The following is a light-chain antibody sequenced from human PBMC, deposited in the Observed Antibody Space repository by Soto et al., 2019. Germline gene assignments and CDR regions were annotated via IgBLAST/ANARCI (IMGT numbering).Light chain of an antibody. CDR3: CSYAGSRPYV. V-gene: IGLV2-23*01. CDR2: EGS. CDR1: SSDVGSYNL. Sequence: QCALTQPASVSGSPGQSITISCTGTSSDVGSYNLVSWYQQHPGKAPKLMIYEGSKRPSGVSNRFSGSKSGNTASLTISGLQAEDDADYYCCSYAGSRPYVFGTGTKLTVL. J-gene: IGLJ1*01.